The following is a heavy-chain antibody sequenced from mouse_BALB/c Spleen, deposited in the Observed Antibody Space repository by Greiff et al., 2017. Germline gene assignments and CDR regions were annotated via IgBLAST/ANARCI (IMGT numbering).Heavy chain of an antibody. CDR1: GYTFTEYT. CDR2: INPNNGGT. Sequence: EVKLMESGPELVKPGASVKISCKTSGYTFTEYTMHWVKQSHGKSLEWIGGINPNNGGTSYNQKFKGKATLTVDKSSSTAYMELRSLTSEDSAVYYCARERGSSPHWYFDVWGAGTTVTVSS. V-gene: IGHV1-18*01. D-gene: IGHD1-1*01. CDR3: ARERGSSPHWYFDV. J-gene: IGHJ1*01.